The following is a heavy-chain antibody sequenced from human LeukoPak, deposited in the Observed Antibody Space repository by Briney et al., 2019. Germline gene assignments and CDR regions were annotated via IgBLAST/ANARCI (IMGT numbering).Heavy chain of an antibody. D-gene: IGHD1-26*01. V-gene: IGHV4-39*07. CDR2: IYYSGNT. J-gene: IGHJ4*02. CDR1: GGSISSTTYY. CDR3: ARLSGSYPQVDY. Sequence: ASETLSLTCIVSGGSISSTTYYWGWIRQPPGKRLEWIGSIYYSGNTYYNPSLKSRVTISIDTSKNQFSLKLSSVTAADTAVYYCARLSGSYPQVDYWGQGTLVTVSS.